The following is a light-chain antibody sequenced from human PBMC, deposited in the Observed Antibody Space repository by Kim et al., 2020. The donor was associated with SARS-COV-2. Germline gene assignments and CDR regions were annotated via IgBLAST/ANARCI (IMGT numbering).Light chain of an antibody. J-gene: IGLJ2*01. CDR1: GSNVRGS. Sequence: PGQRVTISCGRSGSNVRGSISWYHHLPGTAPTLLIFYYNQRPSGVPDRFSGSRSGTSASLTISGLQSEDEADYYCASWDDGLNGPVFGGGTQLTVL. V-gene: IGLV1-44*01. CDR2: YYN. CDR3: ASWDDGLNGPV.